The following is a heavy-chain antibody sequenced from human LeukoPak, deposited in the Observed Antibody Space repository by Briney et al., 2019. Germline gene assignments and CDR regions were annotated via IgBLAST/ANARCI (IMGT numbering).Heavy chain of an antibody. CDR3: ARGETGIAVAGTIDY. D-gene: IGHD6-19*01. V-gene: IGHV4-34*01. CDR2: IDHSGST. J-gene: IGHJ4*02. Sequence: PSATLSLTCAVYGGSLTGYYWSWIRQPPGKGLEWIGEIDHSGSTNYNPSLKSRVTISVDTSKNQFSLKLSSVTAADTAVYYCARGETGIAVAGTIDYWGQGTLVTVSS. CDR1: GGSLTGYY.